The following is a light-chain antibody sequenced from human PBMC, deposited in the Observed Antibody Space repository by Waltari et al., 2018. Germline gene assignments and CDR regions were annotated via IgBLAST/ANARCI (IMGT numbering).Light chain of an antibody. V-gene: IGLV1-40*01. CDR2: RNN. CDR3: QSYDNTISGSV. CDR1: SSNIGAPYD. Sequence: QSVLTQPPSVSGAPGQRGTISCTGSSSNIGAPYDVHWYQQFPGAAPRLLIYRNNNRPSGVPDRFSGSKSGTSASLAITGLQADDEAEYYCQSYDNTISGSVFGGGTKLTVL. J-gene: IGLJ3*02.